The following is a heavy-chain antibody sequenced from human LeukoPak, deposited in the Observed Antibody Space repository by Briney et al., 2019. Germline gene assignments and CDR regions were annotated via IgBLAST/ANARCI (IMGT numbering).Heavy chain of an antibody. V-gene: IGHV4-4*07. J-gene: IGHJ6*03. Sequence: PSETLSLTCTVSGVSIGDYYWSWIRQPAGKGLEWIGRLYNSGNTNYNPSLKSRLTMSLDTSENQFSLKLSSVTAADTAVYYCAREGKEFDSIGSRYFYYYMDVWGKGTTVTVSS. CDR3: AREGKEFDSIGSRYFYYYMDV. CDR2: LYNSGNT. CDR1: GVSIGDYY. D-gene: IGHD3-9*01.